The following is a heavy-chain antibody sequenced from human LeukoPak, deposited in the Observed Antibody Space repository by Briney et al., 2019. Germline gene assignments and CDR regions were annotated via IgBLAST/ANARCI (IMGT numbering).Heavy chain of an antibody. CDR1: GFTFSSYA. CDR2: ISGSGGST. CDR3: ARDPYSSGWPSYYYYGMDV. V-gene: IGHV3-23*01. J-gene: IGHJ6*02. Sequence: GGSLRLSCAASGFTFSSYAMSWVRQAPGQGLEWVSAISGSGGSTYYADSVKGRFTISRDNSKNTLYLQMNSLRAEDTAVYYCARDPYSSGWPSYYYYGMDVWGQGTTVTVSS. D-gene: IGHD6-19*01.